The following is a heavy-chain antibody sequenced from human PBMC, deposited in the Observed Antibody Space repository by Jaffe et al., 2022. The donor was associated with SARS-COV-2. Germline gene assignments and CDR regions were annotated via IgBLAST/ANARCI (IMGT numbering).Heavy chain of an antibody. D-gene: IGHD2-2*01. CDR1: GFSLSNYG. CDR2: ISSSGTTI. CDR3: ARDGSSTSSFYYDY. Sequence: EVQLVESGGGLVQPGGSLRLSCAASGFSLSNYGVNWVRQAPGRGLEWITYISSSGTTIYYADSVKGRFTISRDSAKNSLYLQMNSLRDEDTAIYYCARDGSSTSSFYYDYWGQGTLVTVSS. V-gene: IGHV3-48*02. J-gene: IGHJ4*02.